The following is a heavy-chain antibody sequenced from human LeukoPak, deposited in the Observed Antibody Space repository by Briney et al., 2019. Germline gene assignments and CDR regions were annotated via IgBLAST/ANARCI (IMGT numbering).Heavy chain of an antibody. D-gene: IGHD1-14*01. CDR2: INPNSGGT. CDR1: GYTFTGYY. Sequence: ASVKVSCKASGYTFTGYYMHWVRQAPGQGLEWMGWINPNSGGTNYAQKFQGRVTMTRDTSISTAYMELSRLRSDDTAVYYCARMYGPPNHSKNRPFDYWGQGTLVTVSS. CDR3: ARMYGPPNHSKNRPFDY. V-gene: IGHV1-2*02. J-gene: IGHJ4*02.